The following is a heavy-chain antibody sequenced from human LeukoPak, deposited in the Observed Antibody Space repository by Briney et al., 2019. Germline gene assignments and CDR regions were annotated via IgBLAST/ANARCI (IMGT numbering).Heavy chain of an antibody. CDR3: ARLPANDIMTGYYDY. Sequence: SETLSLTCTVSGGSISSSSYYWGWIRQPPGKGLEWIGSIYYSGSTYYNPSLKSRVTISVDTSKNQLATKLSSVAAADTAVYYCARLPANDIMTGYYDYWGQGTLVTVSS. CDR2: IYYSGST. D-gene: IGHD3-9*01. CDR1: GGSISSSSYY. J-gene: IGHJ4*02. V-gene: IGHV4-39*01.